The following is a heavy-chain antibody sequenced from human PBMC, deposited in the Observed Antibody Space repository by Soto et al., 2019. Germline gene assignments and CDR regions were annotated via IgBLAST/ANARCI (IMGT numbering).Heavy chain of an antibody. V-gene: IGHV2-5*02. CDR1: GFSLSSSGVG. CDR3: ARLVAAGITYYFDS. CDR2: IYWDDDK. J-gene: IGHJ4*02. Sequence: QITLKESGPTLVKPTQTLMLTCTFSGFSLSSSGVGVGWIRQPPGKALEWLTFIYWDDDKRYSTSLKSRLTITTATCKNQVVLTLTNMDPVDTATYYCARLVAAGITYYFDSWGQGTLLTVSS. D-gene: IGHD2-21*01.